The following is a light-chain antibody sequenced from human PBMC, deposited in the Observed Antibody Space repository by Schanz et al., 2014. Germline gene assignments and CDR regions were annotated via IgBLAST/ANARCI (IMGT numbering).Light chain of an antibody. CDR1: QTVSSSY. V-gene: IGKV3-20*01. Sequence: EVVLTQSPGTLSLSPGERATLSCRASQTVSSSYLAWYQQRPGQAPRLLIYGASNRATGIPARFSGSGSGTEFTLAISRLEPEDVAVYYCQQYYSTPRTFGQGTKVEIK. J-gene: IGKJ1*01. CDR3: QQYYSTPRT. CDR2: GAS.